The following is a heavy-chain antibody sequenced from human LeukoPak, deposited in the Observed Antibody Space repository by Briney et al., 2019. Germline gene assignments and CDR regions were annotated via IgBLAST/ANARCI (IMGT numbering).Heavy chain of an antibody. D-gene: IGHD1-26*01. V-gene: IGHV3-48*03. CDR1: GFDFNTYE. CDR2: IGGTGETI. J-gene: IGHJ4*02. CDR3: ARDAPYLVGATYFDC. Sequence: PGGSLRLSCVASGFDFNTYEVTWVRRAPGKGLEWVSYIGGTGETIYYADSVKGRFTVSRDNAKNSVYLQMNSLRAEDTAVYYCARDAPYLVGATYFDCWGQGTLVTVSS.